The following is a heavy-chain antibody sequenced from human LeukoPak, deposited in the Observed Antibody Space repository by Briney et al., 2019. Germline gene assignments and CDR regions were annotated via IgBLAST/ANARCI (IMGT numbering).Heavy chain of an antibody. D-gene: IGHD2-2*01. CDR3: ASGRDIVVVPAASFDY. CDR1: GFTFSSYW. J-gene: IGHJ4*02. CDR2: IKRDGSEK. V-gene: IGHV3-7*01. Sequence: HPGGSLRLSCAASGFTFSSYWMSWVRQAPGKGLEWVANIKRDGSEKYYVDSVKGRFTISRDNAKNSLYLQMNSLRAEDTAVYYCASGRDIVVVPAASFDYWGQGTLVTVSS.